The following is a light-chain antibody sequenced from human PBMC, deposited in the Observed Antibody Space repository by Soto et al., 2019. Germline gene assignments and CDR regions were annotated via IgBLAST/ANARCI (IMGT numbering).Light chain of an antibody. CDR3: QHRRNWPGT. J-gene: IGKJ1*01. V-gene: IGKV3-11*01. CDR1: QSVGGY. Sequence: EIVLTQSPATLSLSPGERATLSCRASQSVGGYLVWYQQKPGQAPRLLIYDASNRATGIPARFSGSGSGIAFTLTISGLESEDFAVYYCQHRRNWPGTLGQGTKVEIK. CDR2: DAS.